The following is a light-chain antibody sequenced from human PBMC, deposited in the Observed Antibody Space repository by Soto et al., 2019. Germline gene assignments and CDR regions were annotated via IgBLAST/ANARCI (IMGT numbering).Light chain of an antibody. CDR3: QQSYSTPPFT. V-gene: IGKV1-39*01. J-gene: IGKJ5*01. Sequence: DIEMTQSPSSLSASVGDRVTITCRASQSISSYLNWYQQKPGKAPKLLIYAASSLQSGVPSRFSGGGSGTDVTLTISSLQPEDFATYYGQQSYSTPPFTFGQGTRLEFK. CDR2: AAS. CDR1: QSISSY.